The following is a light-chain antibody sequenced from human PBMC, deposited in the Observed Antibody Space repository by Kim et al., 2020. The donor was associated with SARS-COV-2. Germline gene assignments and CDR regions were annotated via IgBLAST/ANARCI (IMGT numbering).Light chain of an antibody. CDR3: QQSSGTPPVT. CDR1: QTINSY. J-gene: IGKJ2*01. V-gene: IGKV1-39*01. Sequence: GDRVTITCRASQTINSYLNWYQQKPGKAPRLLIYAASTLQSGVPSRFSGSGSGTDFSLTISNLQPEDFATYYCQQSSGTPPVTFGQGTKLEI. CDR2: AAS.